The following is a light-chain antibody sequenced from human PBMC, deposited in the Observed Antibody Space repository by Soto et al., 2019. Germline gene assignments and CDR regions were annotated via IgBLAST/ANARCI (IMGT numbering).Light chain of an antibody. CDR1: QSVSSSY. J-gene: IGKJ5*01. CDR3: QQYSNVPIT. Sequence: EIVLTQSPGTLSLSPGERGTLSCRASQSVSSSYLAWFQQKPGQAPRLLIYGASSRATGIPDRFSGSGSGTYFTVTISRLEPEDFAVYYCQQYSNVPITFGHGTRLEIK. CDR2: GAS. V-gene: IGKV3-20*01.